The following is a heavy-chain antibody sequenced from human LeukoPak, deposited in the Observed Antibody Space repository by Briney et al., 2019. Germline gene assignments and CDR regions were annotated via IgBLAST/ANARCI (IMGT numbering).Heavy chain of an antibody. V-gene: IGHV4-34*01. Sequence: SETLSLTCAVYGGSFSGYYWSWIRQPPGKGLEWIGEINHSGSTNYNPSLKSRVTISVDTSKNQFSLKLSSVTAADTAVYYCARGPEGGSNPTFDYWGQGTLVTVSS. D-gene: IGHD4-11*01. CDR2: INHSGST. CDR1: GGSFSGYY. CDR3: ARGPEGGSNPTFDY. J-gene: IGHJ4*02.